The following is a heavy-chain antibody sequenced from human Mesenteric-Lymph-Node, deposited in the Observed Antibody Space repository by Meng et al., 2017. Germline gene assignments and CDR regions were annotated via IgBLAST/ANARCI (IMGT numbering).Heavy chain of an antibody. V-gene: IGHV3-7*01. Sequence: SLNISCSASCFTLSTYWRSLVRQAPGKGLGWVALITMDESDKAYVDFVKGRFITTRDNSNNTLYLQMNSLRAEDTAVYYWARGSSGYYLGNKNWFDPWGQGTLVTVSS. CDR2: ITMDESDK. D-gene: IGHD3-22*01. CDR3: ARGSSGYYLGNKNWFDP. CDR1: CFTLSTYW. J-gene: IGHJ5*02.